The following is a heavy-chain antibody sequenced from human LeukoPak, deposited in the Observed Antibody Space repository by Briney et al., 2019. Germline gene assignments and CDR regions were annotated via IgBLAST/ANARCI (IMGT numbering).Heavy chain of an antibody. CDR3: AKARCSGGSCYDDY. D-gene: IGHD2-15*01. V-gene: IGHV3-23*01. CDR1: GFTFSSYA. Sequence: GGSLRLSCAAYGFTFSSYAMSWVRQAPGKGLEWVSAISGSGGSTYYADSVKGRFTISRDNSKNTLYLQMNSLRAEDTAVYYCAKARCSGGSCYDDYWGQGTLVTVSS. J-gene: IGHJ4*02. CDR2: ISGSGGST.